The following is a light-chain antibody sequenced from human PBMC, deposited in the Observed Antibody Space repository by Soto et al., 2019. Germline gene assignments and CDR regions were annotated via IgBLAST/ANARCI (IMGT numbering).Light chain of an antibody. CDR2: DVS. CDR3: CSYGGSYTYV. Sequence: QSALTQPRSVSGSPGQSVTMSCTGTSSDVGAYNYVSWYQQHPGKAPKLMIYDVSKRPSGVPDRFSGSKSGNSASLTISGLQAEDEADYYCCSYGGSYTYVLGTGTKVTVL. V-gene: IGLV2-11*01. CDR1: SSDVGAYNY. J-gene: IGLJ1*01.